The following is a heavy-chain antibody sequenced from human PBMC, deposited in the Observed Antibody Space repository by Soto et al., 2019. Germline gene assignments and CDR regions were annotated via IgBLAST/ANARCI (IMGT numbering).Heavy chain of an antibody. CDR3: ARDTPLSDSGPHFDY. V-gene: IGHV3-74*01. CDR2: IKTDGSTT. CDR1: GFTFRSHG. J-gene: IGHJ4*02. Sequence: EVQLVESGGDLVQPGGSLRLSCAASGFTFRSHGMHWVRQGPGKGLVWVSRIKTDGSTTTYADSVKGRFTISRDNAKNTLYLQMNSLRVEDTAVYYCARDTPLSDSGPHFDYWGQGTLVTVSS. D-gene: IGHD3-10*01.